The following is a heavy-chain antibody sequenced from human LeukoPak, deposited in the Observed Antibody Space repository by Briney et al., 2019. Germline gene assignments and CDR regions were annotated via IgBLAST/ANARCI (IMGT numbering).Heavy chain of an antibody. CDR3: ARDQWYYDSSGYPDY. CDR1: GYTFTSFY. J-gene: IGHJ4*02. D-gene: IGHD3-22*01. Sequence: ASVKVSCKASGYTFTSFYMHWVRQAPGQGLECMGIINPSGGSTSYAQKLQGRVTMTTDTSTSTAYMELRSLRSDDTAVYYCARDQWYYDSSGYPDYWGQGTLVTVSS. V-gene: IGHV1-46*01. CDR2: INPSGGST.